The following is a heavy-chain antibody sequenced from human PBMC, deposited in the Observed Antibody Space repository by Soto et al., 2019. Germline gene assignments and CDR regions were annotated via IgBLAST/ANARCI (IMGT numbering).Heavy chain of an antibody. CDR2: ISGSDGKT. CDR1: GVSFGSYA. D-gene: IGHD3-3*01. CDR3: ARWSYLDY. V-gene: IGHV3-23*01. Sequence: GSLKRFGAASGVSFGSYALSWVRQAPGKGLEWVSTISGSDGKTFYADSVKGRFSISRDTSQSTLYLQMNSLRADDTAMYYCARWSYLDYWGQGTRVTVSS. J-gene: IGHJ4*02.